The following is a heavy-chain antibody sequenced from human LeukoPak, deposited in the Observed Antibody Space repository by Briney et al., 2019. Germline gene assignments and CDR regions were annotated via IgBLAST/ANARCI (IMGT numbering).Heavy chain of an antibody. Sequence: SETLSLTCTVSGGSISSYYWSWIRQPAGKGLEWIGRIYTSGSTNYNPSLKSRVTMSVDTSKNQFSLKLSSVTAADTAVYYCARHPSRRIVGATGTLDPWGQGTLVTVSS. CDR2: IYTSGST. CDR1: GGSISSYY. CDR3: ARHPSRRIVGATGTLDP. V-gene: IGHV4-4*07. D-gene: IGHD1-26*01. J-gene: IGHJ5*02.